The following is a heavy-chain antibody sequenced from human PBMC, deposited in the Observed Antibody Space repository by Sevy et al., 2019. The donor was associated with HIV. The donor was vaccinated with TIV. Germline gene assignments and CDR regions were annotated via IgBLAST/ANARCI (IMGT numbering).Heavy chain of an antibody. Sequence: GGSLRLSCAASGFTFSRFWMSWVRQAPGKGLEWVANIKQDGSEKYYVDSVKGRFTLSRDNAKKSLYLQMNSLRAEDTAVYYCARNRDDSSGFHMDVWVQGTTVTVSS. CDR3: ARNRDDSSGFHMDV. V-gene: IGHV3-7*01. J-gene: IGHJ6*02. D-gene: IGHD5-12*01. CDR1: GFTFSRFW. CDR2: IKQDGSEK.